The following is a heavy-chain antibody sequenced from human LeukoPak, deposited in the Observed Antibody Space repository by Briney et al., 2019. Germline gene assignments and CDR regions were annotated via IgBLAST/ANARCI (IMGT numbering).Heavy chain of an antibody. CDR3: ARDFSHSSTSRPFDY. Sequence: GGSLRLSCAASGFTFGAYTMNWVRQAPGKGLEWVSCIFSRSESIFYADSVKGQFTISRDNAKNSLYLQMDSLRAEDTAVYYCARDFSHSSTSRPFDYWGQGTLVTVSS. J-gene: IGHJ4*02. D-gene: IGHD2-2*01. CDR1: GFTFGAYT. V-gene: IGHV3-21*01. CDR2: IFSRSESI.